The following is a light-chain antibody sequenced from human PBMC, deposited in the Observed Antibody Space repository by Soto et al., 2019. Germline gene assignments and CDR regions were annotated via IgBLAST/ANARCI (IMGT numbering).Light chain of an antibody. J-gene: IGKJ3*01. CDR3: QQYDNLPRT. V-gene: IGKV1-33*01. Sequence: DIQMTQSPSSLSASVGDRVTITCQARQDISNYLNWYQQKPGKAPKLLIYDASNLETGVPSRFSGSGSGTDFTFTISSLQPEEIATYYCQQYDNLPRTFGPGTKVDIK. CDR1: QDISNY. CDR2: DAS.